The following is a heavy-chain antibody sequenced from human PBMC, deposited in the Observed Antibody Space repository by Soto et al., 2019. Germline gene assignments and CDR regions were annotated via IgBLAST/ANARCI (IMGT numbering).Heavy chain of an antibody. V-gene: IGHV4-59*01. Sequence: PSETLSLTCTVSGGSISSYYWSWIRQPPGKGLEWIGYIYYSGSTNYNPSLKSRVTISVDTSKNQFSLKLSSVTAADTAVYYCARGWRYYDSSGYLSYFDYWGQGTLVTVSS. CDR3: ARGWRYYDSSGYLSYFDY. CDR2: IYYSGST. J-gene: IGHJ4*02. D-gene: IGHD3-22*01. CDR1: GGSISSYY.